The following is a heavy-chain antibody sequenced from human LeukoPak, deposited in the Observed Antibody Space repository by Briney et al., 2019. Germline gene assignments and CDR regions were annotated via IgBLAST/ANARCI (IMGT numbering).Heavy chain of an antibody. CDR2: ISRSSSTT. D-gene: IGHD6-13*01. J-gene: IGHJ1*01. V-gene: IGHV3-48*02. CDR3: ARRIAGSDTGGYFQE. Sequence: SGRSLRLSCAAWVFTFRKVWMSWVRQAPGKGWEGVSYISRSSSTTFYAESVKDRFTIYRDNARNSLYLPMHSMRDEDTAVYYYARRIAGSDTGGYFQEWGQGTLATVPS. CDR1: VFTFRKVW.